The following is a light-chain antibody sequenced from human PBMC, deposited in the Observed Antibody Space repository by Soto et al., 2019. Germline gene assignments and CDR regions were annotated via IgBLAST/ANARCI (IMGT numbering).Light chain of an antibody. J-gene: IGKJ4*01. CDR2: AAS. Sequence: DIQMTQSPSSVSASVGDRVSITCRASQGINSVLAWYQQKPGKAPKLLIHAASSLLSGVPSGFSGGVSGTEFTLTISSLQPEDFATYYCQHAYSFPLTFRGGTKVEI. V-gene: IGKV1D-12*01. CDR3: QHAYSFPLT. CDR1: QGINSV.